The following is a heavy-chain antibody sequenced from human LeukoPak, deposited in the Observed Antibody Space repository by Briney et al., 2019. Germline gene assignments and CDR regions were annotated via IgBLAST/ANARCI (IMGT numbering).Heavy chain of an antibody. CDR3: ARGCGGNSGIYYYYYMDV. D-gene: IGHD4-23*01. CDR2: NSSSGSTI. V-gene: IGHV3-11*04. Sequence: GGSLRVSCAPSGFTFSDYYMSWIRQAPGKGLEWVPYNSSSGSTIYYADSVKGRFTISRDNAKNSLYLQMNSLRAEDTAVYYCARGCGGNSGIYYYYYMDVWGKGTTVTVSS. CDR1: GFTFSDYY. J-gene: IGHJ6*03.